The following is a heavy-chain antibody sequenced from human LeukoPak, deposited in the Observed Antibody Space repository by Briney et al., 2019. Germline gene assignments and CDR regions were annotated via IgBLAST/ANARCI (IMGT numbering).Heavy chain of an antibody. D-gene: IGHD1-26*01. CDR2: IKGDGSST. Sequence: AGGSLKLSCAASGFTFSNNWMHWVRQAPGKGLLWVSRIKGDGSSTDYADSVRGRFTISRDNAKNTLLLQMNSLRAEDTAMYYCVRDGVGAPPFDYWGQGVLVTVSS. CDR1: GFTFSNNW. CDR3: VRDGVGAPPFDY. J-gene: IGHJ4*02. V-gene: IGHV3-74*01.